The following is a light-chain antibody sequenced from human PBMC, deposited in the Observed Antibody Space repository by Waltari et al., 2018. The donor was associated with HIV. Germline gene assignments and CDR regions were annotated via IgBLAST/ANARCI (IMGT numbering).Light chain of an antibody. J-gene: IGLJ1*01. CDR3: ATWDESLTSFV. V-gene: IGLV1-51*01. Sequence: QSVLTQPPSGSAAPGQGVTIACSADRSTLERNSLSWYKLVPGTSPNLLIYDPSQRPSGIPARFSGSRSGTSVALIITGLQTGDEADYFCATWDESLTSFVFGDATTVT. CDR1: RSTLERNS. CDR2: DPS.